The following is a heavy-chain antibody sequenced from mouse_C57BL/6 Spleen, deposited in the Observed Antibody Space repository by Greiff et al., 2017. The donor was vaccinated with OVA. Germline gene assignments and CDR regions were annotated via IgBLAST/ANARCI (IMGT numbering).Heavy chain of an antibody. V-gene: IGHV1-59*01. D-gene: IGHD2-2*01. CDR3: AGWLPNYAMDY. CDR2: IDPSDSYT. CDR1: GYTFTSYW. J-gene: IGHJ4*01. Sequence: QVQLQQPGAELVRPGTSVKLSCKASGYTFTSYWMHWVKQRPGQGLEWIGVIDPSDSYTNYNQKFKGKATLTVDTSSSTAYMQLSSLTSEDSAVYYCAGWLPNYAMDYWGQGTSVTVSS.